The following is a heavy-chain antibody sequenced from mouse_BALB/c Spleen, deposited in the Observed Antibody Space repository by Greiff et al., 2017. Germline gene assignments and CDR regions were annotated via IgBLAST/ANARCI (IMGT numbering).Heavy chain of an antibody. J-gene: IGHJ2*01. V-gene: IGHV5-6-3*01. D-gene: IGHD1-1*01. CDR2: INSNGGST. Sequence: EVQVVESGGGLVQPGGSLKLSCAASGFTFSSYGMSWVRQTPDKRLELVATINSNGGSTYYPDSVKGRFTISRDNAKNTLYLQMSSLKSEDTAMYYCARDRYYGFDYWGQGTTLTVSS. CDR3: ARDRYYGFDY. CDR1: GFTFSSYG.